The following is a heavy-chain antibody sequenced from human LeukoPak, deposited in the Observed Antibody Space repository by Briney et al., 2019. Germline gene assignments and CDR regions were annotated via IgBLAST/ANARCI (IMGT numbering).Heavy chain of an antibody. D-gene: IGHD5-12*01. CDR2: IYTSGST. Sequence: SETLSLTCTVSGVSISSGSYYWSWIRQPAGKGLEWIGRIYTSGSTNYNLSLKSRVTISVDTSKNQFSLKLSSVTAADTAVYYCARDGYTWMGDAFDIWGQGTMVTVSS. J-gene: IGHJ3*02. CDR3: ARDGYTWMGDAFDI. V-gene: IGHV4-61*02. CDR1: GVSISSGSYY.